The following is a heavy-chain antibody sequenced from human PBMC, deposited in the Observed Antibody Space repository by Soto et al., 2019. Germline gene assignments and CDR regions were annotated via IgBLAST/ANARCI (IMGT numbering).Heavy chain of an antibody. D-gene: IGHD6-25*01. J-gene: IGHJ4*02. V-gene: IGHV1-3*01. CDR1: GYTFTSYA. Sequence: ASVKFSCNASGYTFTSYAMHWVRQAPGQRLEWMGWINAGNGNAGFAQKFRGRINMTRNTSISTAYLELSSLRSDDSAVYFCARRKERSGPYYLDLWGQGTQVTVSS. CDR3: ARRKERSGPYYLDL. CDR2: INAGNGNA.